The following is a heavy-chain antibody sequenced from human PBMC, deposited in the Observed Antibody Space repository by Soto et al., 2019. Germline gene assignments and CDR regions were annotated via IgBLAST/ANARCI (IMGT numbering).Heavy chain of an antibody. CDR2: IIPIFGTA. V-gene: IGHV1-69*13. J-gene: IGHJ3*02. Sequence: SVKVSCKASGGTFSSYAISWVRQAPGRGLEWMGGIIPIFGTANYAQKFQGRVTITADESTSTAYMELSSLRSEDTAVYYCARDGLTGTITRSIHAFDIWGQGTMVTVSS. CDR3: ARDGLTGTITRSIHAFDI. D-gene: IGHD1-7*01. CDR1: GGTFSSYA.